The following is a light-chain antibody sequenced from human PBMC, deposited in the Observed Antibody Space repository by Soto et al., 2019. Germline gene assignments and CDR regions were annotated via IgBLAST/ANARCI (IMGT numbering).Light chain of an antibody. CDR3: QQYSSPPRT. Sequence: EIVLTQSPGSLSLSPGERATLSCWASQSVGSYLAWYQQKPGQAPRLLIYAASSRATGFPDRFSGSGSGTDFSLTISRLEPEDSAVYYCQQYSSPPRTFGQGTKVDIK. CDR2: AAS. V-gene: IGKV3-20*01. CDR1: QSVGSY. J-gene: IGKJ1*01.